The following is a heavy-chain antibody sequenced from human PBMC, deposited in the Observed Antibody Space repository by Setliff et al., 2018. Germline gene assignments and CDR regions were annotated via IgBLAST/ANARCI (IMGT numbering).Heavy chain of an antibody. CDR3: VTDPPNSGWSFDC. D-gene: IGHD6-19*01. CDR1: GFTFSTYR. J-gene: IGHJ5*01. V-gene: IGHV3-33*08. Sequence: GGSLRLSCAASGFTFSTYRMHWVRQAPGKGLEWVAVIWDDGVKKYHADSVKGRFTISRDNSKNTLYLQMNDLRVEDTAVYYCVTDPPNSGWSFDCWGQGTPVTVSS. CDR2: IWDDGVKK.